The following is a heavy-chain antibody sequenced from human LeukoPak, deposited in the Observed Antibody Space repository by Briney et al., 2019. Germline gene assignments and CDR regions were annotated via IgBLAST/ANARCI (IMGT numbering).Heavy chain of an antibody. CDR2: IYHSGST. Sequence: KTSETLSLTCTVSGYSISSGYYWGWIRQPPGKGLEWTGSIYHSGSTYYNPSLKSRVTISVDTSKNQFSLKLSSVTAADTAVYYCARVNYGDHGYYYYGMDVWGQGTTVTVSS. D-gene: IGHD4-17*01. CDR1: GYSISSGYY. V-gene: IGHV4-38-2*02. CDR3: ARVNYGDHGYYYYGMDV. J-gene: IGHJ6*02.